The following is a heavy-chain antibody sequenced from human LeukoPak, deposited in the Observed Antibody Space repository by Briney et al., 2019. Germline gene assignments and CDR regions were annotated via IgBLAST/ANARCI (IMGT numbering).Heavy chain of an antibody. CDR2: ISVRSSTI. CDR1: GFFFSSYS. V-gene: IGHV3-48*01. Sequence: VGSLRLSCAASGFFFSSYSMNWVRQAPGKGLEWVSHISVRSSTIDYADSVKGRFTISRDNARNSLYLQMNSLRAEDTAVYYCARDKDYAFDIWGQGTMVTVSS. J-gene: IGHJ3*02. CDR3: ARDKDYAFDI.